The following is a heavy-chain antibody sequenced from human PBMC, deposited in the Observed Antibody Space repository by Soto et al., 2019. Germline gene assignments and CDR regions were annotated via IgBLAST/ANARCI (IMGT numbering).Heavy chain of an antibody. Sequence: QITLKESGPTLVKPTQTLTLTCTFSGFSLTTSGVGVGWIRQPPGKALEWLALIYWDDDKRYSPSLKSRLSITKDTSKNQVVLTMTNMDPVDTATYYCAHRGSSWYLGYWGQGTLVTVSS. V-gene: IGHV2-5*02. CDR2: IYWDDDK. D-gene: IGHD6-13*01. CDR3: AHRGSSWYLGY. J-gene: IGHJ4*02. CDR1: GFSLTTSGVG.